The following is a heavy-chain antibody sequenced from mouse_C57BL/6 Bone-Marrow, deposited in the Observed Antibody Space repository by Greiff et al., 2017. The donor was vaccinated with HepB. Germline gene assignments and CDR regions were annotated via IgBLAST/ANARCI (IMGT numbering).Heavy chain of an antibody. CDR1: GFTFSRYA. Sequence: EVQGVESGGGLVKPGGSLKLSCAASGFTFSRYAMSWVRQTPEKRLEWVATISDGGSYTYYPDNVKSRFTISRDNAKNNLYLQMSHLKSEDTAMYYCAREYFDVWGTGTTVTVSS. CDR2: ISDGGSYT. J-gene: IGHJ1*03. CDR3: AREYFDV. V-gene: IGHV5-4*01.